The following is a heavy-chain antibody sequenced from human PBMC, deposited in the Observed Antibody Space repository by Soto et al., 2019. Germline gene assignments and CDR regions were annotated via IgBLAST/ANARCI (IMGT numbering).Heavy chain of an antibody. Sequence: EVQLVESGGGLVRPGGSLRLSCAASGFTFSSYWMHWVRQVPGKGLVWVLRMEEDGGTTDYADSVKGRFTIYRDNAKNTLYLQMNSLRVEDTAVYYCASDLSGRADVWGQGTTVTVSS. CDR1: GFTFSSYW. J-gene: IGHJ6*02. D-gene: IGHD3-10*01. CDR3: ASDLSGRADV. V-gene: IGHV3-74*02. CDR2: MEEDGGTT.